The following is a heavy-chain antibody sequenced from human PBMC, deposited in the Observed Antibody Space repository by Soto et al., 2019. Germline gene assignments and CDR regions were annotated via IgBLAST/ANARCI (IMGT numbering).Heavy chain of an antibody. V-gene: IGHV3-21*01. CDR1: GFTFSTYD. CDR2: ISSGRPDI. J-gene: IGHJ4*02. D-gene: IGHD6-19*01. Sequence: EVQLVESGGGVEQPGGSLRLSCAASGFTFSTYDMHWVRQVPGKGLEWVSSISSGRPDIFYADSVRGRFTISRDDAKKSLFLQMNSLRADDTAVYYCARDHLGIAAGDFDLWGQGTLVTVSS. CDR3: ARDHLGIAAGDFDL.